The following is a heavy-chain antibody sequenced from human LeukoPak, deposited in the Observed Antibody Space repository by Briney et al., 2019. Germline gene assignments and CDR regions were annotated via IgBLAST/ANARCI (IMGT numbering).Heavy chain of an antibody. J-gene: IGHJ4*02. V-gene: IGHV4-34*01. CDR3: ARGHTRITMLRGSRSAYYFDC. Sequence: SETLSLTCSVYSGSFSGYYWSWIRQPPGKGLEWIGEINHSVGTNYNPSLKSRVTMSLDTSKNQFSLKLSSVTAADTAVYYCARGHTRITMLRGSRSAYYFDCWGQGTLVTVSS. CDR2: INHSVGT. D-gene: IGHD3-10*01. CDR1: SGSFSGYY.